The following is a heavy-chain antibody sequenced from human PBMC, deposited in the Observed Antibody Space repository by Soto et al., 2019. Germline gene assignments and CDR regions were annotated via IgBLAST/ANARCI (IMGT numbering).Heavy chain of an antibody. CDR3: AKALPITMIVVVIPPFDY. V-gene: IGHV3-23*01. CDR2: ISGSGGST. Sequence: GSLRLSCAASGFTFSIYAMILVRQAPGKGLEWVSAISGSGGSTYYADSVKGRFTISRDNSKNTLYLQMNSLRAEDTAVYYCAKALPITMIVVVIPPFDYWGQGTLVTVSS. J-gene: IGHJ4*02. CDR1: GFTFSIYA. D-gene: IGHD3-22*01.